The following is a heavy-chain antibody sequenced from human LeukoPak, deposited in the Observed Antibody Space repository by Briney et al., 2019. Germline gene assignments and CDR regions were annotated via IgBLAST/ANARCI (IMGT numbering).Heavy chain of an antibody. J-gene: IGHJ2*01. V-gene: IGHV4-61*02. CDR3: ARIWPDL. CDR1: GVSISSGSYY. D-gene: IGHD3-10*01. CDR2: IYTSGST. Sequence: ASETLSLTCTVSGVSISSGSYYWSWIRQPAGKGLEWIGRIYTSGSTNYNPSLKSRVTISVDTSKKQFSLRLNSVTAADTAVYYCARIWPDLWGRGTLVTVSS.